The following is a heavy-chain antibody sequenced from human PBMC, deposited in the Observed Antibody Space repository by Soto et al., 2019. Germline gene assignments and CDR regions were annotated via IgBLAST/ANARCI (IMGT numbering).Heavy chain of an antibody. CDR1: GFTFSSYG. CDR2: ISYDGSNK. Sequence: SLRLSCAASGFTFSSYGVHWVRQAPGKGLEWVAVISYDGSNKHYADSVKGRFTISRDNSKTTLYLQMNSLRAEDTAVYYCARIGFSVGWGDTNNYTGANSWAKGPTV. J-gene: IGHJ6*03. D-gene: IGHD3-10*01. CDR3: ARIGFSVGWGDTNNYTGANS. V-gene: IGHV3-30-3*01.